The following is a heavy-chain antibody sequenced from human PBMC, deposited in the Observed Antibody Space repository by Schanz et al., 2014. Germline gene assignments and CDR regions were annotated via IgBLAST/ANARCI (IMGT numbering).Heavy chain of an antibody. CDR3: ARGFQLAAFDY. CDR1: GYTFTGYF. Sequence: QVQLVQSGAEVKKPGASVKVSCKASGYTFTGYFIHWVRQAPGQGLEWMGRIHPNSGGTIFAQKFQGRVSMTRDTSLSTAYMELRGLQSDDASVYYCARGFQLAAFDYWGQGALV. D-gene: IGHD1-1*01. J-gene: IGHJ4*02. V-gene: IGHV1-2*06. CDR2: IHPNSGGT.